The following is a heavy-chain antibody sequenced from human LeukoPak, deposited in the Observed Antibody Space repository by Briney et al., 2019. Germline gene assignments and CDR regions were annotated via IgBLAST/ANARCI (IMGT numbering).Heavy chain of an antibody. Sequence: GGSLRLSCAASGFTFSSYSMNWVRQAPGKGLEWVSSISSSSSYIYYADSVKGRFTISRDNAKNSLYLQMNSLRAEDTAVYYCARIIRYFDWPDFDYWGQGTLVTVSS. J-gene: IGHJ4*02. D-gene: IGHD3-9*01. V-gene: IGHV3-21*04. CDR3: ARIIRYFDWPDFDY. CDR1: GFTFSSYS. CDR2: ISSSSSYI.